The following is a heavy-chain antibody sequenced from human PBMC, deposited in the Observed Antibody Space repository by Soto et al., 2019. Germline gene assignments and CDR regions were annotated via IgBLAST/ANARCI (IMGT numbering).Heavy chain of an antibody. Sequence: GGSLRLSCAASGFTVSNNYMTWVRQAPGKGLEWVSVIYSGGSTYYADSVKGRFTISRDNSKNTLYLQMGSLRADDMAVYYCARGSEVWFGEFWHWGQGTLVTVSS. J-gene: IGHJ4*02. CDR3: ARGSEVWFGEFWH. CDR1: GFTVSNNY. D-gene: IGHD3-10*01. CDR2: IYSGGST. V-gene: IGHV3-66*01.